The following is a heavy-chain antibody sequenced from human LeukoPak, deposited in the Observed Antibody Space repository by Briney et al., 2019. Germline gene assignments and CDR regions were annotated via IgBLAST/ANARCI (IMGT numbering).Heavy chain of an antibody. Sequence: PGRSLRLSCAASGFTFSSYGMHWVRQAPGKGLEWVAVISYDGSNKYYADSVKGRFTISRDNSKNTLYLQKNSLRAEDTAVYYCAKDREDTAMVTPFDYWGQGTLVTVSS. CDR1: GFTFSSYG. J-gene: IGHJ4*02. CDR2: ISYDGSNK. V-gene: IGHV3-30*18. D-gene: IGHD5-18*01. CDR3: AKDREDTAMVTPFDY.